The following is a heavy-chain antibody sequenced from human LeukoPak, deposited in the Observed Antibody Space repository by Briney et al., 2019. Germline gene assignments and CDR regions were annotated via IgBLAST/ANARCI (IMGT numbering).Heavy chain of an antibody. V-gene: IGHV1-2*02. CDR1: GYTFTGYY. CDR2: INPNSGGT. J-gene: IGHJ5*02. CDR3: ARDPVVVEPAAMRFDP. Sequence: WASVKVSCKASGYTFTGYYMHWVRQAPGQGLEWMGWINPNSGGTNYAQKFQGRVTMTRDTSISTAYMELSRLRSDDTAVYYCARDPVVVEPAAMRFDPWGQGTLVTVSS. D-gene: IGHD2-2*01.